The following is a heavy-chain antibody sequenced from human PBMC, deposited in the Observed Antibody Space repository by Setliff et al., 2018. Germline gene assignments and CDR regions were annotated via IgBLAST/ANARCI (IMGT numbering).Heavy chain of an antibody. CDR1: DGSFSGYY. Sequence: SETLSLTCAVYDGSFSGYYWSWIRQPPGKGLEWIGEIDHSGNTNYNPSLKSRVTMSVDISKSQFSLKLTSVTPADTAVYFCARMTLWDNSAYYPDFWG. CDR2: IDHSGNT. J-gene: IGHJ6*01. CDR3: ARMTLWDNSAYYPDF. V-gene: IGHV4-34*01. D-gene: IGHD3-22*01.